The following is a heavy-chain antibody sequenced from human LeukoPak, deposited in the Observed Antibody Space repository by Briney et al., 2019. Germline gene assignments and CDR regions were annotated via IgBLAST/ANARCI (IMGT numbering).Heavy chain of an antibody. D-gene: IGHD4-17*01. J-gene: IGHJ4*02. CDR1: GFTFGTYA. CDR3: AREMRSDYEPYFDY. CDR2: ISYDGSNK. V-gene: IGHV3-30-3*01. Sequence: GGSLRLSCAASGFTFGTYAMSWVRQAPGKGLEWVAVISYDGSNKYYADSVKGRFTISRDNSKNTLYLQMNSLRAEDTAVYYCAREMRSDYEPYFDYWGQGTLVTVSS.